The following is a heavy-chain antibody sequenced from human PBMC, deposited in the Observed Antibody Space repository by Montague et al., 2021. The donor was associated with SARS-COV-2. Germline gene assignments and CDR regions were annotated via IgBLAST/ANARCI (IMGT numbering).Heavy chain of an antibody. CDR3: ARVSGKGTDS. D-gene: IGHD3-10*01. CDR1: GGSINSITYS. V-gene: IGHV4-61*02. J-gene: IGHJ5*01. Sequence: TLSLTCTVSGGSINSITYSWSWIRQPAGKGLEWIGRIDSGGYNNYNPSLKSRVTMSMYTSKNQFFLNFTSLTAADTAVYYCARVSGKGTDSWGPGTLVTVSS. CDR2: IDSGGYN.